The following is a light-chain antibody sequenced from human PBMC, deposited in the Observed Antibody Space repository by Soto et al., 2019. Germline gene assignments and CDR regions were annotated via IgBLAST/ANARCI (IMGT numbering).Light chain of an antibody. Sequence: QSVLTQPPSVSGAPGQRVTISCTGSSSNIGAGYDVHWYQQLLGTAPKLLIYGNSNRPSGVPDRFSGSKSGTSASLAITGLQADDEAHYYCQSFDSSLSTRVFGGGTQLTVL. CDR1: SSNIGAGYD. CDR3: QSFDSSLSTRV. V-gene: IGLV1-40*01. J-gene: IGLJ7*01. CDR2: GNS.